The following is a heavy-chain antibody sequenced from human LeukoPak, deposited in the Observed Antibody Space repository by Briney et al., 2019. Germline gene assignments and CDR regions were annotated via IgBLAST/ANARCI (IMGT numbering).Heavy chain of an antibody. J-gene: IGHJ4*02. CDR2: IYTSGST. Sequence: KTSQTLSLTCTVSGGSISSGSYYWSWIRQPAGKGLEWIRRIYTSGSTNYNPFLKGRVTISVDTSKNQFSLKLSSVTAADTAVYYCAREMATIEGDYFDYWGQGTLVTVSS. CDR3: AREMATIEGDYFDY. CDR1: GGSISSGSYY. D-gene: IGHD5-24*01. V-gene: IGHV4-61*02.